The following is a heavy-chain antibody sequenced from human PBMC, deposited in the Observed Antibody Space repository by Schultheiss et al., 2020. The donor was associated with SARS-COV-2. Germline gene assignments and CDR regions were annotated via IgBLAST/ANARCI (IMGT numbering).Heavy chain of an antibody. CDR2: IIPIFGTA. CDR3: ARVSPLWFGELLPPDY. Sequence: SVKVSCKASGGTFSSYAISWVRQAPGQGLEWMGGIIPIFGTANYAQKFQGRVTITADESTSTAYMELSSPRSEDTAVYYCARVSPLWFGELLPPDYWGQGTLVTVSS. J-gene: IGHJ4*02. V-gene: IGHV1-69*13. D-gene: IGHD3-10*01. CDR1: GGTFSSYA.